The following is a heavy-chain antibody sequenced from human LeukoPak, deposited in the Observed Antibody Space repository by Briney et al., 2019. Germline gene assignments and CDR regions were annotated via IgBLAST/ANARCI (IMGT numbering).Heavy chain of an antibody. J-gene: IGHJ1*01. CDR3: ARDRHYYDSKQGPQREYFQH. CDR2: IIPIFGTA. V-gene: IGHV1-69*13. CDR1: GGTFSSYA. Sequence: SVKVSCKASGGTFSSYAISWVRQAPGQGLEWMGGIIPIFGTANYAQKFQGRVTITADESTSTAYMELSSLRSEDTAVYYCARDRHYYDSKQGPQREYFQHWGQGTLVTVSS. D-gene: IGHD3-22*01.